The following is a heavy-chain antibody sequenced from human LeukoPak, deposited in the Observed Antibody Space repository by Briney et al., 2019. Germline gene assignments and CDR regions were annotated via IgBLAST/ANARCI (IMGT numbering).Heavy chain of an antibody. CDR2: IYWDDDK. V-gene: IGHV2-5*02. CDR3: AHRIAVVAATGGFDY. CDR1: GFSLSTTGVG. J-gene: IGHJ4*02. Sequence: SGPTLLKPTQTLTLTCTFAGFSLSTTGVGVGWIRQPPGKALEWLALIYWDDDKRYSPSLESRLTITKDTSKNQLVLTMTNMDPVDTATYYCAHRIAVVAATGGFDYWGQGTLVTVSS. D-gene: IGHD2-15*01.